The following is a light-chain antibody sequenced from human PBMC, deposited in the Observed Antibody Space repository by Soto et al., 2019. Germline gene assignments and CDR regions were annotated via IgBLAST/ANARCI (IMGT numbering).Light chain of an antibody. CDR3: MQGTHWPFT. V-gene: IGKV2-30*01. CDR1: QSVVSSGGNTH. J-gene: IGKJ2*01. Sequence: DVVMTQSPLSQPVTLGQPASISCRSSQSVVSSGGNTHLTWFQQRPGQSPRRLIYRVSNRDSGVPDRFSGSESGTDFTLKISRVEAEDVGIYYCMQGTHWPFTFGQGTRLEIK. CDR2: RVS.